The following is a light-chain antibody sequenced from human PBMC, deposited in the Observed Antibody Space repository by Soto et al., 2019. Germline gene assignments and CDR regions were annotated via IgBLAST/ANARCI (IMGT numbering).Light chain of an antibody. J-gene: IGKJ1*01. CDR3: QEYGGSAPWT. CDR2: GAS. Sequence: EIVLTQPPGPLSVSPGDRVTLSCRASQTVNNNYLAWYQQKPGQAPRLLIYGASTPATGTPARFSGSGSGTHFTLNVSRLEPEDFAVYYCQEYGGSAPWTFGPGSNVDMK. CDR1: QTVNNNY. V-gene: IGKV3-20*01.